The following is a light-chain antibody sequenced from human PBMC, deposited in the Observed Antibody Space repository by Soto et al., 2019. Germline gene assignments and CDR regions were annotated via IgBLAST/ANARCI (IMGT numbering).Light chain of an antibody. Sequence: EIVLTQSPGTLSLSPGERATLSCRASQSIISSYLAWYQQKPGQAPRLLIYGASTRATGIPARFSGSGSGTEFTLTISSLQSEDFAVYYCQQYNNWPPLTFGQGTKVDIK. V-gene: IGKV3-15*01. CDR2: GAS. J-gene: IGKJ1*01. CDR3: QQYNNWPPLT. CDR1: QSIISSY.